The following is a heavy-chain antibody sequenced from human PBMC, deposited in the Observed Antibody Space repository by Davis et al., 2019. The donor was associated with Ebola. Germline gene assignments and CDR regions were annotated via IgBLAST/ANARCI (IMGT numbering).Heavy chain of an antibody. J-gene: IGHJ6*02. D-gene: IGHD3-3*01. V-gene: IGHV3-74*01. CDR2: INIDGSTT. CDR1: GSTFSSHW. Sequence: PGGSLRLSCVASGSTFSSHWMDWVRQVPGKGLVFVSHINIDGSTTSYADFVKGRFTISRDNAKNTLYLQMDSLRVEDTAVYYCARDQVYYDFWSGYPLGDGMDVWGQGTTVTVSS. CDR3: ARDQVYYDFWSGYPLGDGMDV.